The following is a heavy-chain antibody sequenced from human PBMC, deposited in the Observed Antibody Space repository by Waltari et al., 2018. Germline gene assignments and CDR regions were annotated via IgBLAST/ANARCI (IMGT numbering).Heavy chain of an antibody. CDR2: IYSGGST. CDR3: ASGGYSYGLTYYYGMDV. V-gene: IGHV3-66*02. D-gene: IGHD5-18*01. Sequence: EVQLVKSGGGLVQPGGSLRLSCAASGFTVSSNYMSWVSQAPGKGLEWVSVIYSGGSTYYADSVKGRFTISRDNSKNTLYLQMNSLRAEDTAVYYCASGGYSYGLTYYYGMDVWGQGTTVTVSS. CDR1: GFTVSSNY. J-gene: IGHJ6*02.